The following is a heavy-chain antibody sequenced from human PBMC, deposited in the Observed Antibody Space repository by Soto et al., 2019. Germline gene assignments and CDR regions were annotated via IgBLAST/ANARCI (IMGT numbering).Heavy chain of an antibody. CDR1: GYTFTSYG. V-gene: IGHV1-18*01. Sequence: QVQLVQSGAEVKKPGASVKVSCKASGYTFTSYGISWVRQAPGQGLEWMGWISAYNGNTNYAQKLQGRVTMTTDTTKSKGYKELGRLRSGQTAGYYRAGGPAGGGTGDLYLWGQGTPVHV. J-gene: IGHJ6*01. CDR3: AGGPAGGGTGDLYL. CDR2: ISAYNGNT. D-gene: IGHD3-10*01.